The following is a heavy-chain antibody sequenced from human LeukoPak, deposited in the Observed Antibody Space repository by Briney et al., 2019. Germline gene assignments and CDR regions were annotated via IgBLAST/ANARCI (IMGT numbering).Heavy chain of an antibody. Sequence: PSETLSLTCTVSGGSISSYYWSWIRQPAGKRLEWIGRIYSSGNTAYSPSLKSRVTMSVDTSKNQFSLKLSSVTAADTAVYFCARVGQYYDFLTGYYTDTFDIWGQGTMVTVSS. CDR1: GGSISSYY. CDR2: IYSSGNT. D-gene: IGHD3-9*01. CDR3: ARVGQYYDFLTGYYTDTFDI. J-gene: IGHJ3*02. V-gene: IGHV4-4*07.